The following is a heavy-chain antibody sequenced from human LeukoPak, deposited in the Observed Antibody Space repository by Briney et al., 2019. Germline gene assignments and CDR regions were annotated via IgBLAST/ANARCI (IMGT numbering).Heavy chain of an antibody. Sequence: GGSLRLSCAASGFTFSSYEMNWVRQAPGKGLEWVSYISSSGSTIYYADSVKGRFTISRDNAKNSLYLQMNSLRAEDTAVYYCAKCGRYCSSTSCYWEYFGWFDPWGQGTLVTVSS. CDR3: AKCGRYCSSTSCYWEYFGWFDP. V-gene: IGHV3-48*03. J-gene: IGHJ5*02. CDR2: ISSSGSTI. D-gene: IGHD2-2*01. CDR1: GFTFSSYE.